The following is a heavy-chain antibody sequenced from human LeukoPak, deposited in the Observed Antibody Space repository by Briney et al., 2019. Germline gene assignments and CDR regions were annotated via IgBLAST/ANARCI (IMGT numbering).Heavy chain of an antibody. V-gene: IGHV1-18*04. Sequence: ASVKVSCKVSGYSFINSGISWVRQAPGQGLEGMAWISVNGSYTNFAERLRGRFTFTTDTSTSTGYLELTDLRSDDTAVYYCAREGGTAAGWETAWGQGTLVTVSS. CDR1: GYSFINSG. D-gene: IGHD6-13*01. CDR3: AREGGTAAGWETA. CDR2: ISVNGSYT. J-gene: IGHJ5*02.